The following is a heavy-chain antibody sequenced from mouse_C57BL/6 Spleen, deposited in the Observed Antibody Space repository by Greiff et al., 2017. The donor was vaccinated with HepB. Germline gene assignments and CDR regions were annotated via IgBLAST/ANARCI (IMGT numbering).Heavy chain of an antibody. CDR3: DYYGSSYDFDV. D-gene: IGHD1-1*01. CDR2: IYPRSGNT. J-gene: IGHJ1*03. Sequence: QQRTGQGLEWIGEIYPRSGNTYYNEKFKGKATLTADKSSSTAYIELRSLTSEDSAVYFCDYYGSSYDFDVWGTGTTVTVSS. V-gene: IGHV1-81*01.